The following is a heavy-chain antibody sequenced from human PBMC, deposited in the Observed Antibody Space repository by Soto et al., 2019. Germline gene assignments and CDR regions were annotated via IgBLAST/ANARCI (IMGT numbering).Heavy chain of an antibody. CDR2: INAGNGNT. V-gene: IGHV1-3*05. J-gene: IGHJ4*02. Sequence: QVQLVQSGAEEKKPGASVTVSCKASGYTFITYTMHWVRQAPGQSLEWMGWINAGNGNTKYSQNFQGRVTITRDTSASTAHMELSSLRSEDTAVYYCARSAPWGDILTRYSLDYWGQGTLVTVSS. D-gene: IGHD3-9*01. CDR3: ARSAPWGDILTRYSLDY. CDR1: GYTFITYT.